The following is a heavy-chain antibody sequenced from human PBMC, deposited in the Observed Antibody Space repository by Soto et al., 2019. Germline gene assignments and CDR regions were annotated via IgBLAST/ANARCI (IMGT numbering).Heavy chain of an antibody. CDR2: ISAYNGNT. CDR1: GYTFTSYG. D-gene: IGHD3-3*01. CDR3: ARSAKRTYYDFWSGHYSGNSYGMEV. Sequence: DSVKVSCKASGYTFTSYGISWVRQAPGQGLEWMGWISAYNGNTNYAQKLQGRVTMTTDTSTSTAYMGLRSLRSDDTAVYYCARSAKRTYYDFWSGHYSGNSYGMEVWCQGITVTVS. V-gene: IGHV1-18*04. J-gene: IGHJ6*02.